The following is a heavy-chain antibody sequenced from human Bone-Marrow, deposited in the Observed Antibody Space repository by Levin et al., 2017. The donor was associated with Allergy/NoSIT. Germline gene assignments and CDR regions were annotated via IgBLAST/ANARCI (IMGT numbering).Heavy chain of an antibody. Sequence: GESLKISCKGSGYSFTSYWIGWVRQMPGKGLEWMGIIYPGDSDTRYSPSFQGQVTISADKSISTAYLQWSSLKASDTAMYYCARQQGPRGSPDPRANWFDPWGQGTLVTVSS. CDR2: IYPGDSDT. J-gene: IGHJ5*02. V-gene: IGHV5-51*01. CDR1: GYSFTSYW. D-gene: IGHD6-13*01. CDR3: ARQQGPRGSPDPRANWFDP.